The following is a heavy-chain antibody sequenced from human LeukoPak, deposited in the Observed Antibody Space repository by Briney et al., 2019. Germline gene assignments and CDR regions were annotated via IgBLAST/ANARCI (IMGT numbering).Heavy chain of an antibody. CDR1: GFTFSDYY. V-gene: IGHV3-11*04. D-gene: IGHD3-3*01. Sequence: GGSLRLSCAASGFTFSDYYMSWIRQAPGQGLEWGSYISSSGSTIYYADSVKGRFTISRDNAKNSLYLQMISLRAEDTAVYYCAREALRFLEWSTHAFDIWGQGTMVTVSS. J-gene: IGHJ3*02. CDR3: AREALRFLEWSTHAFDI. CDR2: ISSSGSTI.